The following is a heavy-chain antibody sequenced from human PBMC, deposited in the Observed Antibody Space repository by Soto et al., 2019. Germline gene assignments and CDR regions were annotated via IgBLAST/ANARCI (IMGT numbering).Heavy chain of an antibody. CDR1: GFTFSSYG. D-gene: IGHD6-13*01. CDR2: ISYDGSNK. CDR3: AKDLRYSSSWYIPYYYYGMDV. Sequence: QVQLVESGGGVVQPGRSLRLSCAASGFTFSSYGMHWVRQAPGKGLEWVAVISYDGSNKYYADSVKGRFTISRDNSKNTLYLQMNSLRAEDTAVYYCAKDLRYSSSWYIPYYYYGMDVWGQGTTVTVSS. J-gene: IGHJ6*02. V-gene: IGHV3-30*18.